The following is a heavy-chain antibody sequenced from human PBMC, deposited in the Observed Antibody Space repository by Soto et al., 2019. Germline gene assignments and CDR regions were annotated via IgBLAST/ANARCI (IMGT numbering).Heavy chain of an antibody. Sequence: ASVKVSCKASGYTFTSYDINWVRQATGQGLEWMGWMNPNSGNTGYAQKFEGRVTMTRNTSISTAYMELSSLRSADTAVDDCAREASALGNDYWGQGTLVTFSS. V-gene: IGHV1-8*01. D-gene: IGHD7-27*01. CDR3: AREASALGNDY. J-gene: IGHJ4*02. CDR2: MNPNSGNT. CDR1: GYTFTSYD.